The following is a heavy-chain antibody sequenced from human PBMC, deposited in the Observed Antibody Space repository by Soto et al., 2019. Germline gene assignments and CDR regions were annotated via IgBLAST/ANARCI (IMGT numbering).Heavy chain of an antibody. J-gene: IGHJ3*02. V-gene: IGHV1-18*01. Sequence: GASVKVSCKASGYTFTSYGISWVRQAPGQGLEWMGWISTYNGNTNYAQGLQGRVTMTTDTSTSTAYMQLRSLRSDDTAVYYCARVSMTLVAPYDAFDIWGQGTMVTVSS. CDR2: ISTYNGNT. D-gene: IGHD2-21*01. CDR3: ARVSMTLVAPYDAFDI. CDR1: GYTFTSYG.